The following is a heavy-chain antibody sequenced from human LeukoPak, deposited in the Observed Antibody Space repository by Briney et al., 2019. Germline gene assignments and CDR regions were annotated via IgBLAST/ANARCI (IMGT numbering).Heavy chain of an antibody. CDR2: TNFYSGDT. V-gene: IGHV1-2*02. D-gene: IGHD2-8*01. J-gene: IGHJ3*02. CDR1: GSPXTGYY. CDR3: AIMADAFDI. Sequence: APVKVSCRASGSPXTGYYMNGVRQAPGLGLEWMGSTNFYSGDTKYAQNHPVRVNMTRAPSINTAYLDVSRLRSGDTAVYYCAIMADAFDIWGQGTKVSVSS.